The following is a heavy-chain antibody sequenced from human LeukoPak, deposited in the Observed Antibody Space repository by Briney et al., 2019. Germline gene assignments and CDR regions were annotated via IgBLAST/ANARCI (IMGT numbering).Heavy chain of an antibody. V-gene: IGHV5-51*01. J-gene: IGHJ5*02. CDR1: GSSFTSYW. CDR2: IYPGDSDT. CDR3: ASSPRYCSGGSCSAGGWFDP. D-gene: IGHD2-15*01. Sequence: GASLKISFKGSGSSFTSYWIGWVRPMPGKGLEWMGIIYPGDSDTRYSPSFQGQVTISADKSISTAYLQWSSLKASDTAMYYCASSPRYCSGGSCSAGGWFDPWGQGTLVTVSS.